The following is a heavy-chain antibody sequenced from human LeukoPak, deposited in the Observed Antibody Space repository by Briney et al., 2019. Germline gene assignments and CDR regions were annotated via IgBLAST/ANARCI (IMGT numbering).Heavy chain of an antibody. Sequence: GGSLRHSCAASGFTFSSYAMSWVRQAPGKGLEWVSAISGSGGSTYYADSVKGRFTISRDNSKNTLYLQMNSLRAEDTAVYYCAKGTVVSSGRFDYWGQGTLVTVSS. D-gene: IGHD3-16*02. V-gene: IGHV3-23*01. J-gene: IGHJ4*02. CDR2: ISGSGGST. CDR3: AKGTVVSSGRFDY. CDR1: GFTFSSYA.